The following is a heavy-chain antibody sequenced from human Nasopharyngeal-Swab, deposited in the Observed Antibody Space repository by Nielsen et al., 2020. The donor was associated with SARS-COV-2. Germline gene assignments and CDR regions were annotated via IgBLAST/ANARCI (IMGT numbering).Heavy chain of an antibody. CDR1: GFTFSSSD. Sequence: GGSLRLSCAASGFTFSSSDMNWVRQAPGKGLDWVSAIDSSGRNTYYADSVRGRFTISRDNSKSTLDLQMNSLRAEDTAVYYCAKDYDIGYWGQGTLVTVSS. V-gene: IGHV3-23*05. J-gene: IGHJ4*02. CDR2: IDSSGRNT. D-gene: IGHD3-9*01. CDR3: AKDYDIGY.